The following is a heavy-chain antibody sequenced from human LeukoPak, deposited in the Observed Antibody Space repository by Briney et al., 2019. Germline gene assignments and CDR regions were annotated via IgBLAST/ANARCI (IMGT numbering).Heavy chain of an antibody. J-gene: IGHJ3*02. CDR3: ATLRVGAFDI. CDR1: GGPISSYY. Sequence: SETLSLTCTVSGGPISSYYWSWIRQPPGKGLEWIGYIYYSGSTNYNPSLKSRVTISVDTSKNQFSLKLSSVTAADTAVYYCATLRVGAFDIWGQGTMVTVSS. D-gene: IGHD2-8*02. V-gene: IGHV4-59*01. CDR2: IYYSGST.